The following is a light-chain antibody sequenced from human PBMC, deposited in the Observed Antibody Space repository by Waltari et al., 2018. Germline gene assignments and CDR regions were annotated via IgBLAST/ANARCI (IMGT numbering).Light chain of an antibody. CDR3: QHYVRLPAT. Sequence: DIVLTQSPCTLSLPPVERATLSCRASQSVGRSLAWYQQIPGQAPSLLIYGASSRATGIPDRFSGSGSGTDFSLTISRLEPEDFAVYFCQHYVRLPATFGQGTKVAI. J-gene: IGKJ1*01. CDR1: QSVGRS. CDR2: GAS. V-gene: IGKV3-20*01.